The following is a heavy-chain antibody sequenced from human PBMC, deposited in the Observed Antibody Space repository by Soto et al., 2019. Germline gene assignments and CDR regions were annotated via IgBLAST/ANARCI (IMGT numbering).Heavy chain of an antibody. CDR1: AGSVTSDPYY. J-gene: IGHJ5*02. CDR3: AARGGRKSRYFSALFA. Sequence: SETLSLTCTVPAGSVTSDPYYWTWVRRRPGKGLEWIGYIYYTGSTYYSPSLRSRVSISRDTSKNQFSLRLTSVTAADTAVYYCAARGGRKSRYFSALFAWGRGTLVPVPS. D-gene: IGHD2-2*01. V-gene: IGHV4-31*03. CDR2: IYYTGST.